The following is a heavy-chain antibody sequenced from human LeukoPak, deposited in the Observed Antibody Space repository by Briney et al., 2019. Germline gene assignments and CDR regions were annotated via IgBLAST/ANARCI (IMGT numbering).Heavy chain of an antibody. D-gene: IGHD1/OR15-1a*01. CDR1: GYTFTNYW. V-gene: IGHV5-51*01. CDR2: IFPGDSDT. J-gene: IGHJ4*02. CDR3: ATSESPTKFDY. Sequence: GESLKISCQASGYTFTNYWIGWVRQMPGKGLEWMGIIFPGDSDTIYSPSFQGQVTISADKSINTAYLQWSSLKASDTAMYFCATSESPTKFDYWGQGTQVIVSS.